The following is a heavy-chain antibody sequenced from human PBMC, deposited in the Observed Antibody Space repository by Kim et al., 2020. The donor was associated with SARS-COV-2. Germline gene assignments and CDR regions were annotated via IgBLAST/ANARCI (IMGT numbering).Heavy chain of an antibody. D-gene: IGHD6-13*01. J-gene: IGHJ4*02. CDR3: ARDSGYSSLKASSRVDY. Sequence: ASVKVSCKASGYTFTSYGISWVRQAPGQGLKWMGWISAYNGNTNYAQKLQCRVTMTTDTSTSTAYMELRSLRSDDTAVYYCARDSGYSSLKASSRVDYWGQGTLVTVSS. CDR1: GYTFTSYG. CDR2: ISAYNGNT. V-gene: IGHV1-18*01.